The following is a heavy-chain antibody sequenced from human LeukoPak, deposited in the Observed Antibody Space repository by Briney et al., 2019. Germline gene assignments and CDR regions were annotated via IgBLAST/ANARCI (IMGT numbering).Heavy chain of an antibody. CDR3: ARVYDYLNEYYFDY. CDR1: GFTFSSYA. D-gene: IGHD3-16*01. Sequence: GGSLRLSCAASGFTFSSYAMHWVRQAPGKGLEWVAVISYDGSNKYYADSVKGRFTISRDNSKNTLYLQMNSLRAEDTAVYYCARVYDYLNEYYFDYWGQGTLVTVSS. J-gene: IGHJ4*02. V-gene: IGHV3-30*04. CDR2: ISYDGSNK.